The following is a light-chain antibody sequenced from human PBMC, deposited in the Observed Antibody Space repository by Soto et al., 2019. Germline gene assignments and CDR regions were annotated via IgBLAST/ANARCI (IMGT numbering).Light chain of an antibody. J-gene: IGKJ1*01. CDR1: QDISNY. CDR3: QHFGNVWT. V-gene: IGKV1-33*01. Sequence: DLQMTQSPSSLSASLGDRVTITCQASQDISNYLNWYQQKPGNAPDLLIYEASYLETGVPSRFSGSGYGTNFTFTISSLQPEDIATYYCQHFGNVWTFGQGTRLDIK. CDR2: EAS.